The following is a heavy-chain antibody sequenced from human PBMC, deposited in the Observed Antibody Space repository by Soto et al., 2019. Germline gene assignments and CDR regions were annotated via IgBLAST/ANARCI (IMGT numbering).Heavy chain of an antibody. D-gene: IGHD1-26*01. Sequence: EVQLVESGGGLVQPGGSLRLSCAASGFTFSDHYMDWVRQAPGKGLEWIGRIRNKANTYTTEDAASVQGRFTISRDDSKSSLYLQMNSLKTEDTAVYYCAGGVGGTSGYYYFDYWGQGTLVTVSS. CDR1: GFTFSDHY. CDR2: IRNKANTYTT. J-gene: IGHJ4*02. V-gene: IGHV3-72*01. CDR3: AGGVGGTSGYYYFDY.